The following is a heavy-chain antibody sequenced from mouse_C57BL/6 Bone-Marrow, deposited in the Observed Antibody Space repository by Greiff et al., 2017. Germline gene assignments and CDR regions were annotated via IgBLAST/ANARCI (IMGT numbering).Heavy chain of an antibody. V-gene: IGHV7-1*01. CDR2: SRNKANDYTT. J-gene: IGHJ2*01. Sequence: EVKLVESGGGLVQSGRSLRLSCATSGFTFSDFYMEWVRQAPGKGLEWIAASRNKANDYTTEYSASVKGRFIVSRDTSQSILYRQMNALRAEDAAIYYCARDGEDYFDYWGQGTTLTVSS. CDR1: GFTFSDFY. CDR3: ARDGEDYFDY.